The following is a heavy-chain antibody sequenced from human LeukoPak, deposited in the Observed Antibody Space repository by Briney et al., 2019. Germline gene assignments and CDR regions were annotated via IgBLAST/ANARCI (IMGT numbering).Heavy chain of an antibody. D-gene: IGHD6-19*01. CDR2: ISASGST. CDR3: AREHGSGGYYYYMDV. CDR1: GGSISPYD. V-gene: IGHV4-4*07. Sequence: SETLSLTCTVSGGSISPYDWSWIRQTAGKGLEWIGRISASGSTRYNPSLKSRATISVDTSKNQFSLKLSSVTAADTAVYYCAREHGSGGYYYYMDVWGKGTTVTVSS. J-gene: IGHJ6*03.